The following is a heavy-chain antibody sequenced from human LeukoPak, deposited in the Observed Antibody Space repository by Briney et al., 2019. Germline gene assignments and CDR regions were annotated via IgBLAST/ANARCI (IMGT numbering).Heavy chain of an antibody. CDR3: ATVGLTWYYLDH. Sequence: GGSLRLSCAASGFTFSNYWMSWVRQAPGKGLEWVASIKQDGSEKYYVDSVKGRFTISRDNAKNSLYLQMNSLGAEDTAVYYCATVGLTWYYLDHWGQGTLVTVSS. V-gene: IGHV3-7*01. D-gene: IGHD1-14*01. CDR2: IKQDGSEK. J-gene: IGHJ4*02. CDR1: GFTFSNYW.